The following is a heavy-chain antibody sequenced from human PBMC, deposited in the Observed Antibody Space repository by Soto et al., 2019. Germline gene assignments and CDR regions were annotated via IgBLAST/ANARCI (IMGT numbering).Heavy chain of an antibody. CDR2: IIPIFGTA. J-gene: IGHJ4*02. CDR3: AREPSTTYYYDSSGYYYPNYFDY. D-gene: IGHD3-22*01. CDR1: GGTFSSYA. Sequence: SVKVSCKASGGTFSSYAISWVRQAPGQGLEWMGGIIPIFGTANYAQKFQGRVTITADESTSTAYMELSSLRSEDTAVYYCAREPSTTYYYDSSGYYYPNYFDYWGQGTLVTVSS. V-gene: IGHV1-69*13.